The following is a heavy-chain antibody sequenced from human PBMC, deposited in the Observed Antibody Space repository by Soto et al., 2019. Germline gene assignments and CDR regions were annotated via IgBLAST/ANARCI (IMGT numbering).Heavy chain of an antibody. J-gene: IGHJ5*02. CDR2: MNPNSGNT. Sequence: GASVKVSCKAAGYTFTSYDINWVRQATGQGLEWMGWMNPNSGNTGYAQKFQGRVTMTRNTSISTAYMELSSLRSEDTAVYYCARGLVLVPAAKPSEFDHWGQGTLVTVS. D-gene: IGHD2-2*01. V-gene: IGHV1-8*01. CDR3: ARGLVLVPAAKPSEFDH. CDR1: GYTFTSYD.